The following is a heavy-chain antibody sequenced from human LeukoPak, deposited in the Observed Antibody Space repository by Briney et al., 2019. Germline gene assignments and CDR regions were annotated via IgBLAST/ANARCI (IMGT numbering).Heavy chain of an antibody. CDR2: IYGNDDK. CDR3: VHDIPGGEGFQH. CDR1: GFSLSTRGVG. V-gene: IGHV2-5*01. Sequence: SGPTLVNPTQTLTLTCTFSGFSLSTRGVGVAWNRQPPGKALEWLALIYGNDDKRYSPSLKSRLTITKDTSKNQVVLTMTNMDPADTATYYCVHDIPGGEGFQHWGQGTLVTVSS. J-gene: IGHJ1*01. D-gene: IGHD3-16*01.